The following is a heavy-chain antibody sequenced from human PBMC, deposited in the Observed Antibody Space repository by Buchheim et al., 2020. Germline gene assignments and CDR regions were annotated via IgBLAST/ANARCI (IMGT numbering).Heavy chain of an antibody. V-gene: IGHV3-74*01. CDR2: INSDGSST. D-gene: IGHD3-9*01. CDR1: GFTFSSYW. Sequence: EVQLVESGGGLVQPGGSLRLSCAASGFTFSSYWMHWVRHAPGKGLVWVSRINSDGSSTSYADSVKGRFTISRDTAKNTLYLQMNSLRAEDTAVYYCARDQYYDILTGYPDYGMDVWGQGTT. J-gene: IGHJ6*02. CDR3: ARDQYYDILTGYPDYGMDV.